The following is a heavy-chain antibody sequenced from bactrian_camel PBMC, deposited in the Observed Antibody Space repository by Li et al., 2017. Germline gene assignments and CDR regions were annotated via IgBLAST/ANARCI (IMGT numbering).Heavy chain of an antibody. D-gene: IGHD7*01. Sequence: QVQLVESGGGSVQVGGSLRLSCAASVDTSSLYCMAWFHQAPGKDHELVARIDRAGTTWYRDSVKDRFTISKDNAKNTLYLQMNSLKSEDTAMYYCAADNIYCGTGFAYWGQGTQVTVS. CDR1: VDTSSLYC. J-gene: IGHJ4*01. CDR2: IDRAGTT. CDR3: AADNIYCGTGFAY. V-gene: IGHV3S55*01.